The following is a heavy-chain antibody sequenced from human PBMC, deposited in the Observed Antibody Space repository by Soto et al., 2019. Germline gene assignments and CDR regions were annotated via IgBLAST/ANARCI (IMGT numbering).Heavy chain of an antibody. Sequence: QVQLVESGGGVVQPGRSLRLSCAASGFTFSSYGMHWVRQAPGKGLEWVAVIWYDGSNKYYADSVKGRFTISRDNSKNTLYLQMNSLRAEDTAVYYCARERWHTVTTMGADYWGQGTLVTVSS. CDR3: ARERWHTVTTMGADY. CDR1: GFTFSSYG. V-gene: IGHV3-33*01. J-gene: IGHJ4*02. CDR2: IWYDGSNK. D-gene: IGHD4-17*01.